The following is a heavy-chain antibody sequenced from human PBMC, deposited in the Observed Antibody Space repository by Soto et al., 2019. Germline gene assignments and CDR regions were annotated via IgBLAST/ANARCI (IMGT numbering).Heavy chain of an antibody. Sequence: GGSLRLSCAASGFTFSDYYMSWIRQAPGKGLEWVSYISSSGSTIYYADSVKGRFTISRDNAKNSLYLQMNSLRAEDTAVYYCAKDREGYCSGTSCLYYFDYWGQGALVTVSS. V-gene: IGHV3-11*01. D-gene: IGHD2-2*01. CDR2: ISSSGSTI. CDR3: AKDREGYCSGTSCLYYFDY. CDR1: GFTFSDYY. J-gene: IGHJ4*02.